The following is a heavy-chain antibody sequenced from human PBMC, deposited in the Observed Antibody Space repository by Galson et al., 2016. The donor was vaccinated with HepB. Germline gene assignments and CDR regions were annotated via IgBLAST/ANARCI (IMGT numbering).Heavy chain of an antibody. J-gene: IGHJ4*02. CDR1: GYTFTGYW. Sequence: QSGAEVKKPGASLRISCRASGYTFTGYWINWVRQMPGKGLEWMGRIDPSDSYTQYSPSFQGHVTISADKSLSTAYLQWSTLKASDSAIYYCSSSQYNSGSPIPSFDYWGQGSLVTVSS. V-gene: IGHV5-10-1*01. CDR3: SSSQYNSGSPIPSFDY. CDR2: IDPSDSYT. D-gene: IGHD6-25*01.